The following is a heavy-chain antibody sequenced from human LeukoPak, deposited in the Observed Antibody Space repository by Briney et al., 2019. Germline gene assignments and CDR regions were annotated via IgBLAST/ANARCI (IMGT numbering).Heavy chain of an antibody. CDR2: IRYDGSKK. CDR3: AKDRPPQYDSGTYSDY. Sequence: GGSLRLSCVAPGFTFSSYGIHWIRQAPGKGLEWVAFIRYDGSKKFYSDSVKGRFTISRDNSKNTLYLQMNSLRTEDTAVYFCAKDRPPQYDSGTYSDYWGQGTLVTVSS. J-gene: IGHJ4*02. CDR1: GFTFSSYG. D-gene: IGHD3-10*01. V-gene: IGHV3-30*02.